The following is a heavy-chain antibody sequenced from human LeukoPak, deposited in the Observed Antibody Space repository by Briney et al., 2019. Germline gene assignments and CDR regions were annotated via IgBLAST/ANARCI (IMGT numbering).Heavy chain of an antibody. CDR2: IYYSGST. CDR3: AGKTYYDILTGYYNAFDI. V-gene: IGHV4-39*07. D-gene: IGHD3-9*01. Sequence: SETLSLTCTVSGGSISSSSYYWGWIRQPPGKGLEWIGSIYYSGSTYYNPSLKSRVTISVDTSKNQLSLKLSSVTAADTAVYYCAGKTYYDILTGYYNAFDIWVQGTMVTVSS. J-gene: IGHJ3*02. CDR1: GGSISSSSYY.